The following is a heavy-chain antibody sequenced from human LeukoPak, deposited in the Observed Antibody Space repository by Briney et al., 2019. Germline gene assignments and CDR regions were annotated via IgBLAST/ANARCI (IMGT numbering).Heavy chain of an antibody. D-gene: IGHD2-15*01. Sequence: SETLSLTCAVYGGSFSCYYWSWIRQPPGKGLEWIGEINHSGSTNYNPSLKSRVTISVDTSKNQFSLKLSSVTAADTAVYYCARGRYCSGGSCSLRGDYWGPGTLVTVSS. V-gene: IGHV4-34*01. CDR2: INHSGST. CDR1: GGSFSCYY. CDR3: ARGRYCSGGSCSLRGDY. J-gene: IGHJ4*02.